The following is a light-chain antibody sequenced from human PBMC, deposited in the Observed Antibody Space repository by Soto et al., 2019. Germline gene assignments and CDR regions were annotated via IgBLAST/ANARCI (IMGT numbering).Light chain of an antibody. V-gene: IGKV3-20*01. CDR3: QQYGSSSWT. CDR2: GTS. J-gene: IGKJ1*01. Sequence: EIVLTQSPGTLSLSPGERVTLSCRAIQSVSSSYLAWYQQKPGQAPRLLIYGTSSRATAIPDRFSGSGSGTDFTLTISRLEPEDFAVYYCQQYGSSSWTFGQGTKVDIK. CDR1: QSVSSSY.